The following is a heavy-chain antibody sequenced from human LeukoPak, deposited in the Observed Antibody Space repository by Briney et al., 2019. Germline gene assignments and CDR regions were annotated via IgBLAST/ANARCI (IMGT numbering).Heavy chain of an antibody. D-gene: IGHD4-17*01. V-gene: IGHV1-2*02. CDR3: ARDLGMTTVTYNWLDP. CDR2: INPNSGGT. Sequence: ASVKVSCKASGYTFTGYYMHWVRQAPGQGLEWMGWINPNSGGTNYAQKFQGRVTMTRDTSISTAYMELSRLRSDDTAVYYCARDLGMTTVTYNWLDPWGQGTLVTVSS. J-gene: IGHJ5*02. CDR1: GYTFTGYY.